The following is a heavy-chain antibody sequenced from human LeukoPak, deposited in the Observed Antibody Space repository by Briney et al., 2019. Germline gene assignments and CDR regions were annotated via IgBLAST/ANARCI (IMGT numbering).Heavy chain of an antibody. J-gene: IGHJ4*02. D-gene: IGHD3-3*01. CDR3: ARHGRGEWLLLR. CDR1: GGSFSGYY. CDR2: INHSGST. Sequence: SETLSLTCAVYGGSFSGYYWSWIRQPPGKGLEWIGEINHSGSTYYNPSLKSRVTISVDTSKNQFSLKLSSVTAADTAVYYCARHGRGEWLLLRWGQGTLVTVSS. V-gene: IGHV4-34*01.